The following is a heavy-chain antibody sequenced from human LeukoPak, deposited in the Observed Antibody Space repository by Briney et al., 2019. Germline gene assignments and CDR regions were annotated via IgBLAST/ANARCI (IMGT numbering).Heavy chain of an antibody. D-gene: IGHD3-3*01. CDR2: IYHSGST. CDR3: AGPNDFWSGYDRYYFDY. CDR1: GGSISSGGYS. J-gene: IGHJ4*02. Sequence: SETLSLTCAVSGGSISSGGYSWSWIRQPPGKGLEWIGYIYHSGSTNYNPSLKSRVTISVDTSKNQFSLKLSSVTAADTAVYYCAGPNDFWSGYDRYYFDYWGQGTLVTVSS. V-gene: IGHV4-30-2*01.